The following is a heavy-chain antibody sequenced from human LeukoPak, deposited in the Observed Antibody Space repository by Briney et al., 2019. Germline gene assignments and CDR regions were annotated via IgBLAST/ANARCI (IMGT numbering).Heavy chain of an antibody. Sequence: SETLSLTCAVYGGSFSGYYWSWIRQPPGKGLEWIGEINHSGSTNYNPSLKSRVTMSVDTSKNQFSLKLSSVTAADTAVYYCARSNYVWGSYRPRQTDAFDIWGQGTMVTVSS. J-gene: IGHJ3*02. V-gene: IGHV4-34*01. CDR2: INHSGST. CDR3: ARSNYVWGSYRPRQTDAFDI. D-gene: IGHD3-16*02. CDR1: GGSFSGYY.